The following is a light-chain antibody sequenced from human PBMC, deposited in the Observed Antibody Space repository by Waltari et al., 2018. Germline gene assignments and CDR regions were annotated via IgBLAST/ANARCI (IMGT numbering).Light chain of an antibody. J-gene: IGKJ1*01. CDR3: HQYVESPAT. CDR1: QSVSTF. V-gene: IGKV3-20*01. CDR2: HAS. Sequence: EIVLTQSPGTVSLSPGDRATVSFWAIQSVSTFLAWSQQKPGQAPRPLIYHASTRATGIPDRFSGSGSGTDFSLTISRLEPEDFAMYYCHQYVESPATFGQGTKVEIK.